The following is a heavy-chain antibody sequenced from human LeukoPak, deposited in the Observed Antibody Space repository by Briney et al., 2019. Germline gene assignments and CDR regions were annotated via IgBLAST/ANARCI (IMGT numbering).Heavy chain of an antibody. CDR3: AHAISAAGYHY. CDR2: IFWDDDK. D-gene: IGHD6-13*01. CDR1: GFSLSTSGVA. Sequence: SGPTLVKPTQTLTLTCTFSGFSLSTSGVAVGWIRQPPGKALEWLALIFWDDDKRYSPSLKSRLTITKDTSKNQVVLTMTDMDPVDTATYYCAHAISAAGYHYWGQGTLVTVSS. V-gene: IGHV2-5*02. J-gene: IGHJ4*02.